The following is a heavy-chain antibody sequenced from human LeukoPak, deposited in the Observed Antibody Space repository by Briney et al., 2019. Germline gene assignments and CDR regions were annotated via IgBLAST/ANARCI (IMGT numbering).Heavy chain of an antibody. J-gene: IGHJ3*02. D-gene: IGHD6-19*01. CDR2: ISYDGSNK. Sequence: GGSLRLSCAASGFTFSSYGMHWVRQAPGKGLEWVAVISYDGSNKYYADSVKGRFTISRDNSKNTLYLQMNSLRAEDTAVYYCATLHSLVAGSRDAFDIWGQGTMVTVSS. CDR1: GFTFSSYG. CDR3: ATLHSLVAGSRDAFDI. V-gene: IGHV3-30*03.